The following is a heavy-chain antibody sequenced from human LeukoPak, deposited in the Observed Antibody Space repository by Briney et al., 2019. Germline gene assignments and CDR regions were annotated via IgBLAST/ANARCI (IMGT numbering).Heavy chain of an antibody. D-gene: IGHD6-19*01. CDR2: ISFDGSDK. Sequence: GGSLRLSCAASGFTFSNYGMHWVRQAPGKGLEWVAVISFDGSDKHYADSVKGRFTISRDNSKNTLDLQMNSLRAEDTAVYYCAKDLSVADWGRGTLVTVSS. CDR1: GFTFSNYG. J-gene: IGHJ4*02. CDR3: AKDLSVAD. V-gene: IGHV3-30*18.